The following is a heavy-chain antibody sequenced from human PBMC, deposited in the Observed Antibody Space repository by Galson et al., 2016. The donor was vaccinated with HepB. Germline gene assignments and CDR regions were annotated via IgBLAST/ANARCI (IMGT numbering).Heavy chain of an antibody. D-gene: IGHD4-17*01. J-gene: IGHJ6*02. CDR1: GFSLSNSA. Sequence: SLRLSCAGSGFSLSNSAMHWVRQAPGKGLEWVAVIWYDGSNKYYADSVKGRFTISRDNSKNTLYLQMNGLRAEDTAVYYCAREGDDYGDYVSGDYYGMDVWGQGTLVTVSS. V-gene: IGHV3-30-3*01. CDR3: AREGDDYGDYVSGDYYGMDV. CDR2: IWYDGSNK.